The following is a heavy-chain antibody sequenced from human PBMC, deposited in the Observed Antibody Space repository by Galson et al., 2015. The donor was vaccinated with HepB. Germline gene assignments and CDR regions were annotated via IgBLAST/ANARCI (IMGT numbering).Heavy chain of an antibody. V-gene: IGHV3-15*01. Sequence: SLRLSCAVSLSTFSDTWMTWVRQAPGKGLEWVGHIKSKRAGGTADYAAPVKGRFTISRDDSKNILYMQMNGLKSEDTAMYYCSTWPFNDAFDIWGQGTMVTVSS. J-gene: IGHJ3*02. CDR2: IKSKRAGGTA. CDR3: STWPFNDAFDI. CDR1: LSTFSDTW.